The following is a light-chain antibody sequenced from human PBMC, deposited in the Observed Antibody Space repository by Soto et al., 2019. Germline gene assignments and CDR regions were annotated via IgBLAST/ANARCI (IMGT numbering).Light chain of an antibody. CDR1: QDISNF. V-gene: IGKV1-33*01. CDR3: QQLNTYPVT. CDR2: DAS. Sequence: DIQMTQSPSSLSASVGDRVTITCQASQDISNFLSWYQHKPGKAPKLLIYDASDLETGVPSRFSGSGSGTHFALTISSLQPEDFAIYFCQQLNTYPVTFGGGTKVEIK. J-gene: IGKJ4*01.